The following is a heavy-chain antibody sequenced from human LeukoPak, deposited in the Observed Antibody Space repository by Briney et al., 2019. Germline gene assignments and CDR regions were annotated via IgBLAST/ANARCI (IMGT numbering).Heavy chain of an antibody. CDR1: GFTFSSYG. D-gene: IGHD6-13*01. CDR3: AKDPSSSWFLDAEYFQH. J-gene: IGHJ1*01. Sequence: GGSLRLSCAASGFTFSSYGMHWARQAPGKGLEWVAFIRYDGSNKYYADSVKGRFTISRDNSKNTLYLQMNSLRAEDTAVYYCAKDPSSSWFLDAEYFQHWGQGTLVTVSS. CDR2: IRYDGSNK. V-gene: IGHV3-30*02.